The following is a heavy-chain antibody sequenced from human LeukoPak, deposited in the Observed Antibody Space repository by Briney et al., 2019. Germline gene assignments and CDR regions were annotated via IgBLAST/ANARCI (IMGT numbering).Heavy chain of an antibody. CDR1: GFTFSRYA. CDR3: VKDVGGSYAFDY. D-gene: IGHD1-26*01. J-gene: IGHJ4*02. CDR2: INDNGGRT. V-gene: IGHV3-64D*09. Sequence: GGSLRLSCSASGFTFSRYATHWVRQAPGKGLEYVSGINDNGGRTHYGDSVKGRFSISRDNSKNTLHLQMSTLRAEDTALYYCVKDVGGSYAFDYWGQGTLVTVSS.